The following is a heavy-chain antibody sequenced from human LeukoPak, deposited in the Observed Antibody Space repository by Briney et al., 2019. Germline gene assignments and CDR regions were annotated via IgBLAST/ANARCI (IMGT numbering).Heavy chain of an antibody. Sequence: PGRSLRLSCAASGFTFSSYGMHWVRQAPGKGLEWVGRIKSKTDGGTTDYAAPVKGRFTISRDDSKNTLYLQMNSLKTEDTAVYYCTTEWELLEWEFDYWGQGTLVTVSS. CDR1: GFTFSSYG. CDR2: IKSKTDGGTT. CDR3: TTEWELLEWEFDY. J-gene: IGHJ4*02. V-gene: IGHV3-15*01. D-gene: IGHD1-26*01.